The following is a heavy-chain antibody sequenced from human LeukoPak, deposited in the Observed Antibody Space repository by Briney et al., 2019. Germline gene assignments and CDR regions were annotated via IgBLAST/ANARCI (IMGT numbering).Heavy chain of an antibody. CDR3: ARTRGYAFDY. D-gene: IGHD5-18*01. CDR2: INHSGST. J-gene: IGHJ4*02. V-gene: IGHV4-34*01. Sequence: SETLSLTCAVYGGSFRGYYWSWIRQPPGKGLEWFGEINHSGSTNYNPSLKSRVIISVDTSKKQFSLKLSSVTAADTAVYYCARTRGYAFDYWGQGTLVTVSS. CDR1: GGSFRGYY.